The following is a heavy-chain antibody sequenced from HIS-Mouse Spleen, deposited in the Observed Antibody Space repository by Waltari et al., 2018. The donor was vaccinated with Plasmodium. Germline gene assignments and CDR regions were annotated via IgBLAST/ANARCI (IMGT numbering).Heavy chain of an antibody. D-gene: IGHD3-9*01. J-gene: IGHJ2*01. CDR2: ISSSSSYI. CDR3: AREDILTAYYNDYWYFDL. V-gene: IGHV3-21*01. Sequence: EVQLVESGGGLVKPGGSLSPSCAASGFTFRSYSMNWVPQAPGKGLEWVSSISSSSSYIYYADSVKGRFTISRDNAKNSLYLQMNSLRAEDTAVYYCAREDILTAYYNDYWYFDLWGRGTLVTVSS. CDR1: GFTFRSYS.